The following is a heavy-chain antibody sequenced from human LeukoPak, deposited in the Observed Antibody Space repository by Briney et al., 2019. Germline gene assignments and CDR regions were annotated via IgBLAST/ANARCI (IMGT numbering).Heavy chain of an antibody. Sequence: GGSLRLSCAASGFTFSTYIMNWVRQTPGKGLEWVSSIGTSTSYIYYADSVKGRFTTSRDNAKNSLYLEMNSLRAEDTAVYYCAKATGTLANWDQGTLVTVSS. CDR3: AKATGTLAN. D-gene: IGHD1-1*01. CDR1: GFTFSTYI. J-gene: IGHJ4*02. V-gene: IGHV3-21*01. CDR2: IGTSTSYI.